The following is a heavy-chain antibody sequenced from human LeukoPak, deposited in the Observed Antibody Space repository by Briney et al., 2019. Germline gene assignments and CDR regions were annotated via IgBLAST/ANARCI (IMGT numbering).Heavy chain of an antibody. D-gene: IGHD3-22*01. CDR2: IYYSGST. Sequence: SETLSLTYTVSGGSISSSSYYWGWIRQPPGKGLEWTGSIYYSGSTYYNPSLKSRVTISVDTSKNQFSLKLSSVTAADTAVYYCARLIGPYDSSSYPDYWGQGTLVTVSS. J-gene: IGHJ4*02. V-gene: IGHV4-39*01. CDR3: ARLIGPYDSSSYPDY. CDR1: GGSISSSSYY.